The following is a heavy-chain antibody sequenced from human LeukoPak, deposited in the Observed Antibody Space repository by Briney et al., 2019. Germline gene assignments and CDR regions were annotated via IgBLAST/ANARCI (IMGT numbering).Heavy chain of an antibody. CDR3: ARSGSTAFDY. V-gene: IGHV4-59*01. CDR1: GGSISGFY. D-gene: IGHD1-26*01. J-gene: IGHJ4*02. Sequence: SETLSLTCTVSGGSISGFYWSWIRQPPGKGLEWIGYIYHSGRTSYNPSLKSRVTISVDTSKNQFSLNLTSVTAADTAVYYCARSGSTAFDYWGQGTLVTVSS. CDR2: IYHSGRT.